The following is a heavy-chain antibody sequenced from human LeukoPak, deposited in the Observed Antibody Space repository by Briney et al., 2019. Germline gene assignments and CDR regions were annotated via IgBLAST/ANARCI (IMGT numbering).Heavy chain of an antibody. V-gene: IGHV1-58*02. CDR1: GFTFTSSA. CDR2: IVVGSGNT. CDR3: AAVMYYYDSSGYYGPPGY. J-gene: IGHJ4*02. Sequence: GAPVKVSCKASGFTFTSSAMQWVRQACGQRLEWIGWIVVGSGNTNYAQKFQERVTITRDMSTSTAYMELSSLRSEDTAVYYCAAVMYYYDSSGYYGPPGYWGQGTLVTVSS. D-gene: IGHD3-22*01.